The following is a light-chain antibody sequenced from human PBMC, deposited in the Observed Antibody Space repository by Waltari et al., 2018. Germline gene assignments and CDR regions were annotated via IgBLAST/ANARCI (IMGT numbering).Light chain of an antibody. J-gene: IGLJ6*01. CDR2: YDR. CDR3: QVLDSDSDHNV. Sequence: SYVLTQPPSVSVAPGTTAKITCGGNNIGRKSVHWYQQMPGQAPVLVLHYDRLRPSGIPERFSGSNSGNTATLTISRVEAGDEADYYCQVLDSDSDHNVFGSGTKVTVL. CDR1: NIGRKS. V-gene: IGLV3-21*04.